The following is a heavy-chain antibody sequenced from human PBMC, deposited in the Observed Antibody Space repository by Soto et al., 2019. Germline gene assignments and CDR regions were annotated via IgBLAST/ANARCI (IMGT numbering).Heavy chain of an antibody. CDR2: ISWNSGSV. CDR3: AKSPLGLDSSSWGFFDY. V-gene: IGHV3-9*01. D-gene: IGHD6-13*01. Sequence: SLRLSCAASGFTFDDYAMHWVRQAPGKGLEWVSGISWNSGSVGYADSVKGRFTISRDNAKNSLYLQMNSLRAEDTALYYCAKSPLGLDSSSWGFFDYWGQGTLVTVSS. J-gene: IGHJ4*02. CDR1: GFTFDDYA.